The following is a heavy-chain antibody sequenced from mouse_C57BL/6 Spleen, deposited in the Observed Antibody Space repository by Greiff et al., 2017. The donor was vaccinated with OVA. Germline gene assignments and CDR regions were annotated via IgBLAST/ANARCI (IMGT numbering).Heavy chain of an antibody. CDR3: ARDRGDVYFDY. J-gene: IGHJ2*01. CDR1: GFTFSDYY. D-gene: IGHD3-1*01. CDR2: INYDGSST. Sequence: EVKVVESEGGLVQPGSSMKLSCTASGFTFSDYYMAWVRQVPEKGLEWVANINYDGSSTYYLDSLKSRFIISGDNAKNILYLQMSSLKSEDTATYYCARDRGDVYFDYWGQGTTLTVSS. V-gene: IGHV5-16*01.